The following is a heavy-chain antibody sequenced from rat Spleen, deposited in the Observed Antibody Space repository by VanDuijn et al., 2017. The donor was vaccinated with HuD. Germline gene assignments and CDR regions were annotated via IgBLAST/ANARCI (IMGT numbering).Heavy chain of an antibody. D-gene: IGHD4-3*01. CDR1: GFSLTSYH. V-gene: IGHV2-72*01. J-gene: IGHJ4*01. CDR3: ARHLREASGVMDA. Sequence: QVQLKESGPGLVQPSQTLSLTCTVSGFSLTSYHIGWVRQPPGKSLVWMGTIWAGGGTNYNSAVQSRLSISRDTSKSQVFLKMNSLQPEDTGTYYCARHLREASGVMDAWGQGASVTVSP. CDR2: IWAGGGT.